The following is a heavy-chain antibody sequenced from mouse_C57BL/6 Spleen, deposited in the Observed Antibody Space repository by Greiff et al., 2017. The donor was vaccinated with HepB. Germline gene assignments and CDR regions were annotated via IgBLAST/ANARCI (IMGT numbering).Heavy chain of an antibody. Sequence: QLQESGAELVKPGASVKISCKASGYAFSSYWMNWVKQRPGKGLEWIGQIYPGDGDTNYNGKFKGKATLTADKSSSTAYMQLSSLTSEDSAVYFCARGIYYDPFAYWGQGTLVTVSA. J-gene: IGHJ3*01. V-gene: IGHV1-80*01. D-gene: IGHD2-4*01. CDR1: GYAFSSYW. CDR3: ARGIYYDPFAY. CDR2: IYPGDGDT.